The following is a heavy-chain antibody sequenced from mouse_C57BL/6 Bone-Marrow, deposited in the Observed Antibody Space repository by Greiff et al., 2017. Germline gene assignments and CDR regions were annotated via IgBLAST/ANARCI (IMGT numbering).Heavy chain of an antibody. J-gene: IGHJ4*01. V-gene: IGHV1-64*01. Sequence: VQLQQPGAELVKPGASVKLSCKASGYTFTSYWMHWVKQRPGQGLEWIGMIHPNSGSTNYNEKFKSKATLTVDKSSSTAYMQLSSLTSEDSAVYYCARCGYHPPYAMDYWGQGTSVTVSS. CDR3: ARCGYHPPYAMDY. CDR2: IHPNSGST. D-gene: IGHD2-2*01. CDR1: GYTFTSYW.